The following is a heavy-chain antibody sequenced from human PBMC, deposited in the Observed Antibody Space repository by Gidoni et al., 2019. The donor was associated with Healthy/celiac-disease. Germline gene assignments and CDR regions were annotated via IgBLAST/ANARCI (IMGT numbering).Heavy chain of an antibody. J-gene: IGHJ6*02. CDR3: TRAEVAAADPKSHYYYGMDV. CDR2: IRSKAYGGTT. D-gene: IGHD6-13*01. Sequence: EVQLVESGGGLVKPVRSLRLSCTASGFTFGLYAISWFSQAPGKGLEWVGFIRSKAYGGTTEYAASVKGRFTISRDDSKSIAYLQMNSLKTEDTAVYYCTRAEVAAADPKSHYYYGMDVWGQGTTVTVSS. V-gene: IGHV3-49*05. CDR1: GFTFGLYA.